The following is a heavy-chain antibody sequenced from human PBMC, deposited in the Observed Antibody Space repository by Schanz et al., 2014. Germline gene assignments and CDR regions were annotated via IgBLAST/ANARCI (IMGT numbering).Heavy chain of an antibody. CDR2: ISSRSSHI. J-gene: IGHJ4*02. D-gene: IGHD1-26*01. CDR1: GFTASSHS. Sequence: EVQLLESGGGLVQPGGSLRLSCGVSGFTASSHSMNWVRQAPGKGLEWVSSISSRSSHIYYADSVKGRFTVSRDNAKNSLYLQMNSLRAEDTAVYYCARSRSGFYFDYWGQGTLVTVSS. CDR3: ARSRSGFYFDY. V-gene: IGHV3-21*01.